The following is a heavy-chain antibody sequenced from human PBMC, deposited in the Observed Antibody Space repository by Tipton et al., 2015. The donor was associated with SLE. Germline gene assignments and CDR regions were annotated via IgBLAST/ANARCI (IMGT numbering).Heavy chain of an antibody. Sequence: TLSLTCTVSGGSISSHYWSWIRQPPGKGLEWIGYIYYSGSTNYNPSLMSRVTISVDTSKNQFSLKLSSVTAADTAVYYCAGRGYSSSWYYFDYWGQGTLVTVSS. CDR2: IYYSGST. CDR1: GGSISSHY. D-gene: IGHD6-13*01. V-gene: IGHV4-59*11. J-gene: IGHJ4*02. CDR3: AGRGYSSSWYYFDY.